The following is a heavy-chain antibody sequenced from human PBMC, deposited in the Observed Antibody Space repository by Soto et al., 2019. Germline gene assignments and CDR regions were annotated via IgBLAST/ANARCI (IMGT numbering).Heavy chain of an antibody. V-gene: IGHV1-69*13. CDR3: ARDPVDTKNWFGP. CDR2: IIPIFGTA. J-gene: IGHJ5*02. D-gene: IGHD5-18*01. Sequence: SVKVSCKASGGTFSSYAISWVRQAPGQGLEWMGGIIPIFGTANYAQKFQGRVTITADESTSTAYMELSSLRSEDTAVYYCARDPVDTKNWFGPWGQGTLVTVSS. CDR1: GGTFSSYA.